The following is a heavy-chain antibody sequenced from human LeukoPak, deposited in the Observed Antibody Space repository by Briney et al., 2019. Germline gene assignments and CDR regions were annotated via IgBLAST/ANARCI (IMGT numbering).Heavy chain of an antibody. V-gene: IGHV5-10-1*01. D-gene: IGHD6-25*01. J-gene: IGHJ4*02. CDR2: IDPSDSYT. Sequence: GDSLKISCKGSGYTFTSYWIGWVRQMPGKGLEWMGNIDPSDSYTNYSPSFQGHVTISADKSISTSYLQWSGLKASDTAIYYCARLRSSGWLDYWGQGTLVTVSS. CDR1: GYTFTSYW. CDR3: ARLRSSGWLDY.